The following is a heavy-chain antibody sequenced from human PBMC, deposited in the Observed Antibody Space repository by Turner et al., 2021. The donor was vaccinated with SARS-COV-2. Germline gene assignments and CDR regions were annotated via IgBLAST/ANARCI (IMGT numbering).Heavy chain of an antibody. V-gene: IGHV3-30*18. CDR3: AKESNFDY. CDR2: ISYDGSNK. J-gene: IGHJ4*02. CDR1: VFTFSSYG. Sequence: QVQLVESGGGVVQPGRSLRLSCAASVFTFSSYGMHWVRQVPGKGLEWVALISYDGSNKYYADSVKGRFTISRDNSKNTLYLQMNSLRAEDTAVYYRAKESNFDYWGQGTLVTVSS.